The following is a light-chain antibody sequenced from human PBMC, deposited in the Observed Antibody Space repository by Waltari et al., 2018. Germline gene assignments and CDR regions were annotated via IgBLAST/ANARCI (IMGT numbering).Light chain of an antibody. CDR1: SFNIGGNY. CDR3: AAWDDSLSASL. Sequence: QTVLTQPPSVSGPPGQRVTISCSGSSFNIGGNYVYWFQQLPGTAPKLLIYRNDERPSGVPDRISGSKSGTSASLAISGLRSEDEARYYCAAWDDSLSASLFGGGTKLTVL. J-gene: IGLJ3*02. CDR2: RND. V-gene: IGLV1-47*01.